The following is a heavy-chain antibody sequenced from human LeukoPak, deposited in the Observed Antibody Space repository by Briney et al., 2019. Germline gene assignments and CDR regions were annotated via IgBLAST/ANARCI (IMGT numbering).Heavy chain of an antibody. D-gene: IGHD3-10*01. V-gene: IGHV3-30-3*01. CDR2: ISYDGSNK. CDR1: GFTFSSYA. Sequence: GGSLRLSCAASGFTFSSYAMHWVRQAPGKGLEWVAVISYDGSNKYYADSVKGRFTISRDNSKNTLYLQMNSLRAEDTAVYYCAKDQALWFGELKGHFDYWGQGTLVTVSS. J-gene: IGHJ4*02. CDR3: AKDQALWFGELKGHFDY.